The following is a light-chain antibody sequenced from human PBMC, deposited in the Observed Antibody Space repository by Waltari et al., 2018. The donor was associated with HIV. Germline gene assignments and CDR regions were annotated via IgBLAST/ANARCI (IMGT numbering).Light chain of an antibody. V-gene: IGLV1-44*01. CDR3: AAWDDSLNGFWV. CDR1: SSSIGSNT. Sequence: QSVLTQPPSASGTPGQRVTISCSGSSSSIGSNTVNWFQQLPGTAPKPLINSNNQRPSGVPYRFSCSKSDTSASLAISGLQSEDEADYYCAAWDDSLNGFWVFGGGTKLTVL. J-gene: IGLJ3*02. CDR2: SNN.